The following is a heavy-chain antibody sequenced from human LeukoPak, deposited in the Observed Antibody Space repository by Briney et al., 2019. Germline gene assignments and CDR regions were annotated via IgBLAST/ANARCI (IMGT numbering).Heavy chain of an antibody. D-gene: IGHD6-13*01. CDR2: IYTNRST. J-gene: IGHJ4*02. CDR3: AREGSSWYNVYFDY. V-gene: IGHV4-4*07. CDR1: GGSISIYY. Sequence: SETLPLTCSVSGGSISIYYCSWIRQPAGKGLEWIGRIYTNRSTKYNPSLKSRITMSVDTSNNQFSLKLSSVTAADTAVYYCAREGSSWYNVYFDYWGQGTLVTVSS.